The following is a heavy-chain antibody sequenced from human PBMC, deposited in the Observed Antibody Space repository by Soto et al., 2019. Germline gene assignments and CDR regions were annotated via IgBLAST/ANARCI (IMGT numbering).Heavy chain of an antibody. CDR2: IYPGDSDT. J-gene: IGHJ6*02. D-gene: IGHD6-6*01. V-gene: IGHV5-51*01. CDR1: GYSFTSYW. CDR3: ASTDSSSSNHYYYYYGMDV. Sequence: GESLRISCKGSGYSFTSYWISWVRQMPGKGLEWMGIIYPGDSDTRYSPSFQGQVTISADKSISTAYLQWSSLKASDTAMYYCASTDSSSSNHYYYYYGMDVWGQGTTVTVSS.